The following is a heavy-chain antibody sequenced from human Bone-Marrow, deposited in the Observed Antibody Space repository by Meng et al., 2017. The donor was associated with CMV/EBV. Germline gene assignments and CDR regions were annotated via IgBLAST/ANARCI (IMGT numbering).Heavy chain of an antibody. CDR2: INSGNTI. Sequence: GGSLRPSCAASGFTFRNYAMNWVRQAPGKGMEWVSYINSGNTIYYADTVKGRFTISRDNAKNSLFMQMNSLRAEDMAVYYCARNYDYVWGSYRWRPRDKYEYGMDVWGQGTTVTVSS. CDR1: GFTFRNYA. CDR3: ARNYDYVWGSYRWRPRDKYEYGMDV. D-gene: IGHD3-16*02. V-gene: IGHV3-48*03. J-gene: IGHJ6*02.